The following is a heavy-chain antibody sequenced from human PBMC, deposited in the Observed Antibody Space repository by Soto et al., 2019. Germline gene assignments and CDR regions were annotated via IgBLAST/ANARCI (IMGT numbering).Heavy chain of an antibody. Sequence: ASVKVSCKASGYTFTSYYMHWVRQAPGQGLEWMGIINPSGGSTSYAQKFQGRVTMTRDTSTSTVYMELSSLRSEDTAVYYCARGTMVRGVIIFYYYGMDVWGQGTTVTVSS. CDR2: INPSGGST. CDR3: ARGTMVRGVIIFYYYGMDV. J-gene: IGHJ6*02. CDR1: GYTFTSYY. V-gene: IGHV1-46*01. D-gene: IGHD3-10*01.